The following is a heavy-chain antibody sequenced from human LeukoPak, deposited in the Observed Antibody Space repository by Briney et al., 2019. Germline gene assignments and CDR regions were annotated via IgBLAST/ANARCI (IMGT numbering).Heavy chain of an antibody. CDR3: ARYCSSTSCYRDAFDI. CDR1: GYTFTSYD. CDR2: MNPNSGNT. V-gene: IGHV1-8*03. J-gene: IGHJ3*02. Sequence: ASVKVSCKASGYTFTSYDINWVRQATGQGLEWMGWMNPNSGNTGYAQKFQGRVTITRNTPISTAYMELSSLRSEDTAVYYCARYCSSTSCYRDAFDIWGQGTMVTVSS. D-gene: IGHD2-2*01.